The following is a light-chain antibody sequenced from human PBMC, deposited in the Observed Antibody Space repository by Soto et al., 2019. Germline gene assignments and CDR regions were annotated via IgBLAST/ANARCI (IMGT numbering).Light chain of an antibody. V-gene: IGKV3-20*01. Sequence: EIVLTQSPGTLSLSPGERATLSCRSSQSVSSNYLGWYQQKPDQAPRLVIYDVSGRATGIPERFSGSGSGTDFTLTISRLEPEDFAVYYCQQYGSSPTFGQGTKVEIK. J-gene: IGKJ1*01. CDR1: QSVSSNY. CDR3: QQYGSSPT. CDR2: DVS.